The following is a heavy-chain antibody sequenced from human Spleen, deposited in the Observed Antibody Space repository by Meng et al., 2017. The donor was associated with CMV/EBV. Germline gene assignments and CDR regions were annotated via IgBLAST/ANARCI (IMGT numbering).Heavy chain of an antibody. CDR2: ISSSSSYI. CDR3: ARTIVVVPADAPAMDV. CDR1: GFTFSSYS. Sequence: GEPLKISCAASGFTFSSYSMNWVRQAPGKGLEWVSSISSSSSYIYYADSVQGRFTISRDNAKNSLYLQMNSLRAEDTAVYYCARTIVVVPADAPAMDVWGQGTTVTVSS. D-gene: IGHD2-2*01. J-gene: IGHJ6*02. V-gene: IGHV3-21*06.